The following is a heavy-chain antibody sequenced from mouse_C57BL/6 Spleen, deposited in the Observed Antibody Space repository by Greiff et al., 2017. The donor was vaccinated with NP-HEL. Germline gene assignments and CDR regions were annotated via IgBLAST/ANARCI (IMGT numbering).Heavy chain of an antibody. J-gene: IGHJ4*01. CDR1: GYTFTSYA. CDR2: ISDGGSYT. Sequence: EVKLVESGGGLVKPGGSLKLSCAASGYTFTSYAMSWVRQTPGQRLEWVATISDGGSYTYYPDNVKGRFTISRDNAKNTLYLQMSHLKSEDTAMYYCARERGYGGLYYALDYWGQGTSVTVSS. D-gene: IGHD2-2*01. V-gene: IGHV5-4*01. CDR3: ARERGYGGLYYALDY.